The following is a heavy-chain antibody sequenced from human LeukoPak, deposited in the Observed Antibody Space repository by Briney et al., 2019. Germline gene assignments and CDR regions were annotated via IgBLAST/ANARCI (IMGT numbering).Heavy chain of an antibody. Sequence: SETLSLTCTVSGGSISSGGYYWSWIRQHPGKGLEWIGYIYYSGSTYYNPSLKSRVTMSVDTSKNQFSLKLSSVTAADTAVYYCARGPRGPWYYFDYWGQGTLVTVSS. V-gene: IGHV4-31*03. CDR2: IYYSGST. CDR3: ARGPRGPWYYFDY. D-gene: IGHD2-8*02. CDR1: GGSISSGGYY. J-gene: IGHJ4*02.